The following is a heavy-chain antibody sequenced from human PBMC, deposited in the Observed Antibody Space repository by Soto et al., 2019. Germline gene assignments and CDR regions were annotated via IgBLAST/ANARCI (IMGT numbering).Heavy chain of an antibody. V-gene: IGHV3-30*18. CDR3: AKDLSRWGLDYYDGRDV. CDR2: ISYDGSNK. J-gene: IGHJ6*02. Sequence: GGSLRLSCAASGFTFSSYGMHWVRQAPGKGLEWVAVISYDGSNKYYADSVKGRFTISRDNSKNTLYLQMNSLRAEDTAVYYCAKDLSRWGLDYYDGRDVWGQGTTVTVPS. D-gene: IGHD3-16*01. CDR1: GFTFSSYG.